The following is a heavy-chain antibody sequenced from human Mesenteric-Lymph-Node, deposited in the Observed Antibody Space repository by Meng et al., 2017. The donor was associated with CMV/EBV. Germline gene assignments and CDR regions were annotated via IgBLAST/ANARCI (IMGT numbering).Heavy chain of an antibody. V-gene: IGHV4-4*02. D-gene: IGHD6-13*01. CDR3: ARFLQELSQAFYFDY. Sequence: SGVSIRSSSWWRWVRQTPGKGLEWIGEVYHSGTTNYKPSLKSRVTMSVDKSKNQFSLNLSSVTAADTAVYYCARFLQELSQAFYFDYWGQGNLVTVSS. CDR2: VYHSGTT. CDR1: GVSIRSSSW. J-gene: IGHJ4*02.